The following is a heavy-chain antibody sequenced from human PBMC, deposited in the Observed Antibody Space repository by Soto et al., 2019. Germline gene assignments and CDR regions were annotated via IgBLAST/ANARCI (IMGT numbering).Heavy chain of an antibody. Sequence: SETLSLTCAVSGGCISSGGDSWSWIRQPPGKGLECIGYIYHSGSTYYNPSLKSRVTISVDTSKNQFSLKLSSVTAADTAVYYCARDSTIFGVALDYWGQGTLVTVSS. D-gene: IGHD3-3*01. J-gene: IGHJ4*02. CDR1: GGCISSGGDS. V-gene: IGHV4-30-2*01. CDR3: ARDSTIFGVALDY. CDR2: IYHSGST.